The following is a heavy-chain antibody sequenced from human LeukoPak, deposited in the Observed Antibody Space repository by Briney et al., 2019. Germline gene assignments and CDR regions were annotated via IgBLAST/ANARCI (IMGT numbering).Heavy chain of an antibody. V-gene: IGHV4-30-2*01. J-gene: IGHJ3*02. D-gene: IGHD6-13*01. CDR2: VYYSGSS. CDR1: GGSMSSVSNS. CDR3: ARDQQQLVPGTFDI. Sequence: PSETLSLTCAVSGGSMSSVSNSWTWIRRPPGKGLEWIGYVYYSGSSYYNPSLESRVIISVDRSKNQFSLKVSSVTAADTAVYYCARDQQQLVPGTFDIWGQGIMVTVSS.